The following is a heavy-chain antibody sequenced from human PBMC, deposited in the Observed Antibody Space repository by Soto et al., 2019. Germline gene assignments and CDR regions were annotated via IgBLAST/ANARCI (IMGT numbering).Heavy chain of an antibody. J-gene: IGHJ6*02. CDR2: IYPGDSDI. Sequence: GESLKISCKGSGYSFTSYWIGWVRQMPGKGLEWMGIIYPGDSDIRYSPSFEGQVTISADKSISTAYLQWSSLRASDTAMYYCARHGGRRPQLFYYHGMDVWGQGTAVTVSS. D-gene: IGHD3-16*01. CDR1: GYSFTSYW. V-gene: IGHV5-51*01. CDR3: ARHGGRRPQLFYYHGMDV.